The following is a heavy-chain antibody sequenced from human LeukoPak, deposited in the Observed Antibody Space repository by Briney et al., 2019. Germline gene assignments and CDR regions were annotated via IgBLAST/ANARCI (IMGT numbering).Heavy chain of an antibody. CDR3: ARDETTAENYYYGMDV. D-gene: IGHD4-11*01. V-gene: IGHV4-59*01. CDR2: IYYSGST. CDR1: GGSFSGYY. J-gene: IGHJ6*02. Sequence: PSETLSLTCAVYGGSFSGYYWSWIRQPPGKGLEWIGYIYYSGSTNYNPSLKSRVTISVDTSKNQFSLKLSSVTAADTAVYYCARDETTAENYYYGMDVWGQGTTVTVSS.